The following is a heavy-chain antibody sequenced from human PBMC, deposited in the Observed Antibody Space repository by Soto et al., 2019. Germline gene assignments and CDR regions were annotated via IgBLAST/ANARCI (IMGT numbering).Heavy chain of an antibody. J-gene: IGHJ6*03. CDR2: IEDGGKT. Sequence: QVQLQESGPGLVKPSETLSLTCTVTGDSISYYFWSWIRQPPGKGLELIGCIEDGGKTISSPSLKTRAKISQHTSNNQVSLMLTSVTAADTAVYYCARQGWGTVDSYYHLDGWGKGHAVTVSS. D-gene: IGHD3-16*01. V-gene: IGHV4-59*08. CDR3: ARQGWGTVDSYYHLDG. CDR1: GDSISYYF.